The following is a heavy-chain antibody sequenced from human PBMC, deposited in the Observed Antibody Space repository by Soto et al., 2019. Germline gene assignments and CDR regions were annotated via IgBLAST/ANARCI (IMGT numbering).Heavy chain of an antibody. Sequence: GGYLKLSCPSAGLSLSNAWINWEGQAPEKRLECVGRIKSKAHGGTTDFAAPVRGRFAISRDDSRNLVFMQMNSLYTEDTAVFYCTTDSYTAMIVVLFDYWGHGTPVTVSS. CDR3: TTDSYTAMIVVLFDY. J-gene: IGHJ4*01. V-gene: IGHV3-15*07. D-gene: IGHD3-22*01. CDR2: IKSKAHGGTT. CDR1: GLSLSNAW.